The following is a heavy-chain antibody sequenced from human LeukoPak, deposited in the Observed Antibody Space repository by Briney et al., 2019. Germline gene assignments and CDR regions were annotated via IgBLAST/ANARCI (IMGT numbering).Heavy chain of an antibody. CDR1: GFTFSSYA. D-gene: IGHD6-13*01. CDR2: ISYDGSNK. J-gene: IGHJ6*02. Sequence: GGSLRLSCAASGFTFSSYAMHWVRQAPGKGLEWVAVISYDGSNKYYADSVKGRFTISRDNSKNTLYPQMNSLRAEDTAVYYCARDLGSSSWYFSPTYYYYGMDVWGQGTTVTVSS. CDR3: ARDLGSSSWYFSPTYYYYGMDV. V-gene: IGHV3-30-3*01.